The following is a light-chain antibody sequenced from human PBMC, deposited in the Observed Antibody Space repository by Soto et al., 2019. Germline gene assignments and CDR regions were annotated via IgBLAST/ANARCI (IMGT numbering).Light chain of an antibody. J-gene: IGLJ2*01. V-gene: IGLV2-14*01. CDR3: SSYTTTTTPVV. Sequence: QSVLTQPASVSGSPGQSITISCTGTSSDIGTYDYVSWYQHHPGKAPKLMIYEVTNRPSGVSDRFSGSKSGKTASLTISGLQAEDEADYYCSSYTTTTTPVVFGVGTKVTVL. CDR2: EVT. CDR1: SSDIGTYDY.